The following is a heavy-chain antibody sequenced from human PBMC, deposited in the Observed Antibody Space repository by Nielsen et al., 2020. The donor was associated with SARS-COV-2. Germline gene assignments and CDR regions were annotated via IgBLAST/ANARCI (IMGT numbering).Heavy chain of an antibody. J-gene: IGHJ4*02. CDR3: ARPLGGSPGY. Sequence: GESLKISCAASGFTFSSYAMSWVRQAPGKGLEWVSAISSSGSTIYHADSVKGRFTISRDNAKNSLYLQMNSLKAEDTAVYYCARPLGGSPGYWGQGTLVTVSS. CDR1: GFTFSSYA. D-gene: IGHD1-26*01. V-gene: IGHV3-48*01. CDR2: ISSSGSTI.